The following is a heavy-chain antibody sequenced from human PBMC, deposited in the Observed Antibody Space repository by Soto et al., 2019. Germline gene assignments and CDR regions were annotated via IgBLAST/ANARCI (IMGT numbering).Heavy chain of an antibody. CDR2: IYYSGST. CDR3: ARHPIRTDLFDY. J-gene: IGHJ4*02. V-gene: IGHV4-61*05. CDR1: GGSISSSSYY. Sequence: PSETMSLTCTVSGGSISSSSYYWGWIRQPPGKGLEWIGYIYYSGSTNYNPSLKSRVTISVDTSKNQFSLKLSPVTAADTAVYYCARHPIRTDLFDYWGQGTLVTVSS.